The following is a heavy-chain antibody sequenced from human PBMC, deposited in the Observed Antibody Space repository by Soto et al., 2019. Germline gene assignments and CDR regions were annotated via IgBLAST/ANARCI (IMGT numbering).Heavy chain of an antibody. Sequence: SETLSLTCTVSGGSISSSIYYWGWIRHPPGKGLEWIGSIYYSGSTYYNPSLKSRVTISVDTSKNQFSLKLSSVTAADTAVYYCARHSNGDTIFGVVITYGMDVWGQGTTVTVSS. CDR1: GGSISSSIYY. J-gene: IGHJ6*02. D-gene: IGHD3-3*01. CDR2: IYYSGST. V-gene: IGHV4-39*01. CDR3: ARHSNGDTIFGVVITYGMDV.